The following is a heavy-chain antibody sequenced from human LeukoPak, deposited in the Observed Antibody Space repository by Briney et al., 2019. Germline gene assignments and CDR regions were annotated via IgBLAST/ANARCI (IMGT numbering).Heavy chain of an antibody. CDR3: ARTRPYYYGSGSRTYFDY. V-gene: IGHV4-34*01. D-gene: IGHD3-10*01. Sequence: PSETLSLTCAVYGGSFSGYYWSWIRQPPGKGLEWIGEINHSGSTNYNPSLKSRATISVDTSKNQFSLKLSSVTAADTAVYYCARTRPYYYGSGSRTYFDYWGQGTLVTVSS. CDR1: GGSFSGYY. CDR2: INHSGST. J-gene: IGHJ4*02.